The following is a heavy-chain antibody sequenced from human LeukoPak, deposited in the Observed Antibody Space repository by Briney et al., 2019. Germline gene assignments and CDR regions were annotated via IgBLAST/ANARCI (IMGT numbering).Heavy chain of an antibody. D-gene: IGHD2-2*01. J-gene: IGHJ4*02. V-gene: IGHV4-59*01. Sequence: PSETLSLTCTVSGGSISSYYWSWIRQPPGKGLEWIGYIYYSGSTNYNPSLKSRVTISVDTSKNQFSLKLSSVTAADTAVYYCARDLGDPYRSSTSCYAYWGQGTLVTVSS. CDR3: ARDLGDPYRSSTSCYAY. CDR1: GGSISSYY. CDR2: IYYSGST.